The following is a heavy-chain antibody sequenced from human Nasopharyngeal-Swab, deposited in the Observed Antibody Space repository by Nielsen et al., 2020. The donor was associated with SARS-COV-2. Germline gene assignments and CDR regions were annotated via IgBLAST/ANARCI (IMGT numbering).Heavy chain of an antibody. CDR3: ARHPYSGSYGWFDP. V-gene: IGHV5-10-1*01. D-gene: IGHD1-26*01. CDR2: IDPSDSYT. Sequence: KVSCKASGYTFTSYGISWVRQMPGKGLEWMGRIDPSDSYTNYSPSFQGHVTISADKSISTAYLQWSSLKASDTAMYYCARHPYSGSYGWFDPWGQGTLVTVSS. J-gene: IGHJ5*02. CDR1: GYTFTSYG.